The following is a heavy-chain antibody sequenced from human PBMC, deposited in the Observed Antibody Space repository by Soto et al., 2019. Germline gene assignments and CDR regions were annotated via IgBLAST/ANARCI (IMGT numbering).Heavy chain of an antibody. D-gene: IGHD3-10*01. J-gene: IGHJ5*02. Sequence: GSLRLSCAASGFTFSSYAMSWVRQAPGKGLEWVSAISGSGGSTYYADSVKGRFTISRDNSKNTLYLQMNSLRAEDTAVYYCATAGEPRNWFDPWGQGTLVTVSS. CDR1: GFTFSSYA. V-gene: IGHV3-23*01. CDR3: ATAGEPRNWFDP. CDR2: ISGSGGST.